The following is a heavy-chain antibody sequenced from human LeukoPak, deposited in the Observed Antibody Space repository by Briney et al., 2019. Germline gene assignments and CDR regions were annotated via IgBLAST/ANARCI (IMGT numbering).Heavy chain of an antibody. V-gene: IGHV4-39*01. Sequence: PSETLSLTCTVSGGSISSSSYYWGWIRQPPRKGLEWIGSIYYSGSTYYNPSLKSRVTISVDTSKNQFSLKLSSVTAADTAVYYCARQYSGYDWESYGLNYWGQGTLVTVSS. CDR2: IYYSGST. J-gene: IGHJ4*02. CDR1: GGSISSSSYY. D-gene: IGHD5-12*01. CDR3: ARQYSGYDWESYGLNY.